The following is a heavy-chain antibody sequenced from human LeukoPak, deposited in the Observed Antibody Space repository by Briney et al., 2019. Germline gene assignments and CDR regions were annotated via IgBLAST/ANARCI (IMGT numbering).Heavy chain of an antibody. CDR3: ARDDSSGYPDWYFDL. Sequence: SETLSLTCTVSGGSISSYYWSWIRQPPGKGLEWIGYIYYSGSTNYNPSLKSRVTMSVDTSKNQFSLKLSSVTAADTAVYYCARDDSSGYPDWYFDLWGRGTLVTVSS. CDR2: IYYSGST. D-gene: IGHD3-22*01. J-gene: IGHJ2*01. CDR1: GGSISSYY. V-gene: IGHV4-59*01.